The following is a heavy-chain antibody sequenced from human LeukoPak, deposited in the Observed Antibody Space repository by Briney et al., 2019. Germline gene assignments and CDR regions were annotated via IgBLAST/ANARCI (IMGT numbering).Heavy chain of an antibody. V-gene: IGHV1-46*01. CDR2: INPSGGST. Sequence: GASVKVSCKASGYTFTSYYMHWVRQAPGQGLEWMGIINPSGGSTSYAQKFQGRVTMTRDTSTSTVYMELSSLRSEDTAVYYCARGAGEPAAPPYYMDVWGKGTTVTVSS. J-gene: IGHJ6*03. D-gene: IGHD2-2*01. CDR1: GYTFTSYY. CDR3: ARGAGEPAAPPYYMDV.